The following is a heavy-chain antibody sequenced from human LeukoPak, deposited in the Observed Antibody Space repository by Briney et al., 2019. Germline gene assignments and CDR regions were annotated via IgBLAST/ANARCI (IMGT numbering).Heavy chain of an antibody. CDR3: ARGGWELPGYYFDE. D-gene: IGHD1-26*01. V-gene: IGHV3-64*01. J-gene: IGHJ4*02. Sequence: GGSLRLSCAASGFTFSSYAMHWVRQAPGKGLEYVSAISSNGGSTYYANSVKGRFTISRDNSKNTLYLQMGSLRAEDMAVYYCARGGWELPGYYFDEWSQGTLVTVSS. CDR1: GFTFSSYA. CDR2: ISSNGGST.